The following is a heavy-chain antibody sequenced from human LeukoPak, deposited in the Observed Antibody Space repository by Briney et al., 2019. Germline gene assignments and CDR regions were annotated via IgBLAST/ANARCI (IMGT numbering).Heavy chain of an antibody. J-gene: IGHJ6*02. Sequence: SETLSLTCTVSGGSISSGGYYWSWIRQHPGKGLEWIGYIYYSGSTYYNPSLKSRVTISVDTSKNQFSLKLSSVTAADTAVYYCARAHRSKTTGHCYYYYGMDVWGQGTTVTVSS. CDR2: IYYSGST. CDR3: ARAHRSKTTGHCYYYYGMDV. D-gene: IGHD4-17*01. V-gene: IGHV4-31*03. CDR1: GGSISSGGYY.